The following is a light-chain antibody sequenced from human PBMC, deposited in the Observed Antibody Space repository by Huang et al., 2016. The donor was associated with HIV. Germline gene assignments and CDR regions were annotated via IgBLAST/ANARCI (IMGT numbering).Light chain of an antibody. J-gene: IGKJ2*01. CDR1: QRVGSK. CDR3: QQYNNWPYT. CDR2: GAS. V-gene: IGKV3-15*01. Sequence: DTVMTQTPATLSVSPGARATLSCRASQRVGSKLAWFQQKPGQAPRLLIHGASTRATGIPGRFSGSGSGTEFTLTISSLQSEDFAVYYCQQYNNWPYTFGQGTKLEIK.